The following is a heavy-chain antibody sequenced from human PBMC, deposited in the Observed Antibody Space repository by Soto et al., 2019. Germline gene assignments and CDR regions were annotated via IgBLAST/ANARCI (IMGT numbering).Heavy chain of an antibody. CDR1: GFTFSSYS. V-gene: IGHV3-21*01. CDR3: ARDLITDDSSCWSVYYYYGIDV. D-gene: IGHD6-19*01. J-gene: IGHJ6*02. CDR2: ISSSSSYI. Sequence: EVQLVESGGGLVKPGGSLRLSCAASGFTFSSYSMNWVRQAPGKGLEWVSSISSSSSYIYYADSVKGRFTISRDNAKNSLYLQMNSQRAEDTAVYYCARDLITDDSSCWSVYYYYGIDVWGQGTTVTVSS.